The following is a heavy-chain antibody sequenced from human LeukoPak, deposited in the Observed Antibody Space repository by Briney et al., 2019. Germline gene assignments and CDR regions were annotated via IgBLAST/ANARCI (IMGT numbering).Heavy chain of an antibody. CDR3: AREAKNYYGMDV. Sequence: GGSLRLSCAASGFTFSSHTMHWVRQAPGKGLEYVSAISSNGGSIYYANSVKGRFTISRDNSKNTLYLQMGSLRAEDMAVYYCAREAKNYYGMDVWGQGTTVTVSS. J-gene: IGHJ6*02. V-gene: IGHV3-64*01. CDR2: ISSNGGSI. CDR1: GFTFSSHT.